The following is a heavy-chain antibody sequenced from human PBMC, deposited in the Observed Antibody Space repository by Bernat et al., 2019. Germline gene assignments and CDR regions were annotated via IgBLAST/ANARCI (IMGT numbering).Heavy chain of an antibody. J-gene: IGHJ4*02. CDR1: GFTFSSYG. CDR3: AKLALVSGSYYNVGFDY. V-gene: IGHV3-33*06. Sequence: QVQLVESGGGVVQPGRSLRLSCAASGFTFSSYGMHWVRQAPGKGLEWVAVIWYDGSNKYYADSVKGRFTISRDNSKYTLYLQMNSLRADDTAVYYCAKLALVSGSYYNVGFDYWGQGTLVTVSS. D-gene: IGHD3-10*01. CDR2: IWYDGSNK.